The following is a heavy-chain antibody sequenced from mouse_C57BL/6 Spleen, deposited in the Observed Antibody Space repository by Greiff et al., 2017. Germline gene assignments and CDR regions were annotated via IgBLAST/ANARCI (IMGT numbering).Heavy chain of an antibody. D-gene: IGHD1-1*01. CDR3: AMGIYGSSSYAMDD. CDR1: GYTFTSYW. V-gene: IGHV1-74*01. J-gene: IGHJ4*01. CDR2: IHPSDSDT. Sequence: QVQLQQPGAELVKPGASVKVSCTASGYTFTSYWMHWVKQRPGQGLEWIGRIHPSDSDTNYNQKFKGKATLTVDKSSSTAYLQLSSLTSEDSAVYYGAMGIYGSSSYAMDDWGQGTSVTVAS.